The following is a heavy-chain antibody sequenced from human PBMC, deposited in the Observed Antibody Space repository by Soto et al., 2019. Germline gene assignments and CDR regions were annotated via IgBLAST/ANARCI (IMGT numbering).Heavy chain of an antibody. J-gene: IGHJ4*02. D-gene: IGHD5-18*01. Sequence: TLSLTCTVSGGSISSGGYYWSWIRQHPGKGLEWIGYIYYSGSTYYNPSLKSRVTISVDRSKNQFSLKLSSVTAADTAVYYCARGIQLWSIFDYWGQGTLVTVSS. CDR2: IYYSGST. V-gene: IGHV4-31*03. CDR3: ARGIQLWSIFDY. CDR1: GGSISSGGYY.